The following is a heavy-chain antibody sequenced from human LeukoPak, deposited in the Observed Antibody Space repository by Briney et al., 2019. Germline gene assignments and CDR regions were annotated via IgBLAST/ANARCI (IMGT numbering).Heavy chain of an antibody. CDR1: GYTFTGYY. CDR2: ISAYNGNT. J-gene: IGHJ4*02. Sequence: ASVKVSCKASGYTFTGYYMHWVRQAPGQGLEWMGWISAYNGNTNYAQKLQGRVTMTTDTSTSTAYMELRSLRSDDTAVYYCARDLDYYDSSGYQTYYFDYWGQGTLVTVSS. V-gene: IGHV1-18*04. CDR3: ARDLDYYDSSGYQTYYFDY. D-gene: IGHD3-22*01.